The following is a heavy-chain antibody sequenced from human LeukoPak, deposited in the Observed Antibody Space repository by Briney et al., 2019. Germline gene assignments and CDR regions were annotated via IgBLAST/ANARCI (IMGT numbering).Heavy chain of an antibody. J-gene: IGHJ3*02. Sequence: PSETLSLTCSVTGGSVSGYHWNWIRQSPGKGLEWIANIFYTGYADYNPSLKSRLTISVDTSKNEVSLILTSVTAADTAVYYCAGSGYSYGQDAFDIWGQGTMVTVSS. CDR1: GGSVSGYH. CDR3: AGSGYSYGQDAFDI. V-gene: IGHV4-59*08. CDR2: IFYTGYA. D-gene: IGHD5-18*01.